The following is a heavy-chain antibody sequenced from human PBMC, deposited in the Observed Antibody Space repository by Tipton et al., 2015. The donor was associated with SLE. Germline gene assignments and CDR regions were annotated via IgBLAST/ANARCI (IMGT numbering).Heavy chain of an antibody. CDR1: GFTFSSYE. CDR2: ISSSGSTI. V-gene: IGHV3-48*03. CDR3: ARVGAYSSSSGLY. Sequence: GSLRLSCAASGFTFSSYEMNWVRQAPGKGLEWVSYISSSGSTIYYADSVKGRFTISRDNAKNSLYLQMNSLRAEDTAVYYCARVGAYSSSSGLYWGQGTLVTVSS. J-gene: IGHJ4*02. D-gene: IGHD6-6*01.